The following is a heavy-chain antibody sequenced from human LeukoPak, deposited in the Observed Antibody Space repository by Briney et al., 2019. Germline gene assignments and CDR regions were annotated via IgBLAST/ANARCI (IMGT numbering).Heavy chain of an antibody. J-gene: IGHJ1*01. V-gene: IGHV7-4-1*02. CDR1: GYIFSIYA. D-gene: IGHD1-7*01. Sequence: ASVKVSCKASGYIFSIYAMIWVRQAPGQGLELMGWINPNIGNPTYAQGFTGRFVFSLDTSVSTAYLQISSLKPEDTAVYYCARDYTVAIGTTTYFQHWGQGTLVTVSS. CDR3: ARDYTVAIGTTTYFQH. CDR2: INPNIGNP.